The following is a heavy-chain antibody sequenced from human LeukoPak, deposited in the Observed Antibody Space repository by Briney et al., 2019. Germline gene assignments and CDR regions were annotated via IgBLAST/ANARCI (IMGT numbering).Heavy chain of an antibody. D-gene: IGHD3-16*01. V-gene: IGHV3-30*02. CDR2: IWYDGSNK. CDR3: AKNGPDYIWGNYLDY. Sequence: GGSLRLSCAASGFTFSSYGMHWVRQAPGKGLEWVAVIWYDGSNKYYADSVRGRFTISRDNSKNTLYLQMKSLRPEDTAVYYCAKNGPDYIWGNYLDYWGQGTLVTVSS. CDR1: GFTFSSYG. J-gene: IGHJ4*02.